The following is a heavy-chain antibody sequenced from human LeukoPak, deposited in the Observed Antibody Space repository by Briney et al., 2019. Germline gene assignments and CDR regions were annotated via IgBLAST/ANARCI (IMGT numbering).Heavy chain of an antibody. Sequence: SVKVSCKASGGTFSSYAISWVRQAPGQGLEWMGGIIPIFGTANYAQKFQGRVTITADESTSTAYMELSSLRSEDTAVYYCARYYDSSGYLIDYWGQGTLVTVSS. V-gene: IGHV1-69*13. CDR3: ARYYDSSGYLIDY. CDR1: GGTFSSYA. D-gene: IGHD3-22*01. J-gene: IGHJ4*02. CDR2: IIPIFGTA.